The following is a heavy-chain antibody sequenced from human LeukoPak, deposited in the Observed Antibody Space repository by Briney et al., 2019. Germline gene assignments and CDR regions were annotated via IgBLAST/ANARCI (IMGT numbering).Heavy chain of an antibody. CDR3: ARDERRNHQGYCSGGSCDDY. CDR2: IIPILGIA. Sequence: GASLKLSCKASGGTLTSYAISWVPQAPGHGLECMRGIIPILGIANYAQKFQGRVTITADKSTSTAYMELSSLRHEDTAVYYCARDERRNHQGYCSGGSCDDYWGQGTLVTVSS. D-gene: IGHD2-15*01. J-gene: IGHJ4*02. V-gene: IGHV1-69*10. CDR1: GGTLTSYA.